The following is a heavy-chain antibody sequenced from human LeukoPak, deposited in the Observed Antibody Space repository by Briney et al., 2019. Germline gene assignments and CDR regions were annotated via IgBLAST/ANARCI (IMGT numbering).Heavy chain of an antibody. Sequence: SETLSLTCAVYGGSFSGYYWSWIRQPPGKGLEWIGEINHSGSTNYNPSLKSRVTISVDTSKNQFSLKLSSVTAADTAVYYCARGLRRSWPFDYWGQGTLVTVSS. J-gene: IGHJ4*02. CDR2: INHSGST. V-gene: IGHV4-34*01. CDR1: GGSFSGYY. CDR3: ARGLRRSWPFDY. D-gene: IGHD6-13*01.